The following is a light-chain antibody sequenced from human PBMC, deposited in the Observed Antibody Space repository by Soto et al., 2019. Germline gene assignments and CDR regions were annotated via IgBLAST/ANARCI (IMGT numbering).Light chain of an antibody. CDR2: EAS. J-gene: IGKJ4*01. V-gene: IGKV3-11*01. Sequence: EIVLTQSPPTLSLAPGETATLACRASQNIGFALGWYQQKSGQAPRLPIYEASNRAPGIPARFSGSGSETAFTLTISSLEPEDSAVYYCQQRSQWPLTFGGGAKVETK. CDR3: QQRSQWPLT. CDR1: QNIGFA.